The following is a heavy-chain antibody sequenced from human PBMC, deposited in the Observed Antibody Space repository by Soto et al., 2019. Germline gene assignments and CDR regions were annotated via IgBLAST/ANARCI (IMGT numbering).Heavy chain of an antibody. D-gene: IGHD4-17*01. V-gene: IGHV3-23*01. CDR1: GFTFSSYA. CDR2: ISGSGGST. J-gene: IGHJ5*02. CDR3: AKDVIVRGDYGRISCWFAP. Sequence: EVQLLESGGGLVQPGGSLRLSCAASGFTFSSYAMSWVRQAPGKGLEWVAAISGSGGSTYYADSVKGRFTISRDNSKNTLYMKMNSMRAEDTAVYYCAKDVIVRGDYGRISCWFAPWGQGTLVTVSS.